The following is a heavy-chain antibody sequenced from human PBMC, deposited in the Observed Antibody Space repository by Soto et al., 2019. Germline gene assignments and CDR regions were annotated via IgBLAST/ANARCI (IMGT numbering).Heavy chain of an antibody. CDR1: GFTFNSYW. CDR2: INSAGSAS. V-gene: IGHV3-74*01. Sequence: EVQLVESGGGLVQPGGSLRLSCFGSGFTFNSYWMHWVRQAPGKGLVWVSRINSAGSASSYADSVKGRFTVSRDNAKNTLYLQMNSLSAEDTAVYYSAKGGYSYGWGCWGQGTLVTFSS. J-gene: IGHJ1*01. CDR3: AKGGYSYGWGC. D-gene: IGHD5-18*01.